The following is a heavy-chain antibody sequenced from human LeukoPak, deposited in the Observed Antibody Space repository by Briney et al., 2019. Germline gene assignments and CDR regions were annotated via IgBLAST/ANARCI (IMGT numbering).Heavy chain of an antibody. J-gene: IGHJ4*02. D-gene: IGHD3-10*01. CDR3: ARRGSDYYGSGSYYSLDY. V-gene: IGHV4-59*12. CDR2: IYYTGST. CDR1: GGSINNYY. Sequence: SETLSLTCTVSGGSINNYYWSWIRQPPGKGLEWIGYIYYTGSTKYNPSLKSGVTISVDTSKNQFSLKLSSVTAADTAVYYCARRGSDYYGSGSYYSLDYWGQGTLVTVSS.